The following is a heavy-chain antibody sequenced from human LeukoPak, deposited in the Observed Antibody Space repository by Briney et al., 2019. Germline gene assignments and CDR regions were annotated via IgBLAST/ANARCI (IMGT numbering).Heavy chain of an antibody. D-gene: IGHD6-19*01. V-gene: IGHV4-61*05. CDR1: GGSISSSIYY. CDR3: ARRPAYIAVASTDAFDI. Sequence: SETLSLTCIVSGGSISSSIYYWAWVRQPPGKGLEWIGYIYYSGSTNYNPSLKSRVTISVDTSKNQFSLKLSSVTAADTAVYYCARRPAYIAVASTDAFDIWGQGTMVTVSS. CDR2: IYYSGST. J-gene: IGHJ3*02.